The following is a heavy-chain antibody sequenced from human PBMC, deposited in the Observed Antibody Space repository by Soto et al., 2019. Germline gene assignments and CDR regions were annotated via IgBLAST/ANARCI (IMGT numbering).Heavy chain of an antibody. V-gene: IGHV4-59*01. Sequence: SETLSLTCTVDSISTYYWNWIRQPPGKGLEWIGYIYYMGRTNYNPSLKSRVTMSIDTSKNQFSLKLSSVTAADTAVYYCARDPVGVTHFDYWGQGALVTVSS. CDR2: IYYMGRT. D-gene: IGHD1-26*01. J-gene: IGHJ4*02. CDR1: DSISTYY. CDR3: ARDPVGVTHFDY.